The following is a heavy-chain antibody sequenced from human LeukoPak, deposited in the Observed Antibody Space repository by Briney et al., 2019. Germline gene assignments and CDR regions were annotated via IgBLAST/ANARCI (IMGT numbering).Heavy chain of an antibody. V-gene: IGHV1-3*04. CDR3: AYDILTGYLGRLDH. D-gene: IGHD3-9*01. CDR1: GYTFTSYT. Sequence: ASVKVSCKASGYTFTSYTMYWVRQAPGQRLEWMGWINTGNGNTKYSQKFQGRVTITRDTSANTGYMELSSLRSEDTAVYYCAYDILTGYLGRLDHWGQGTLVTVSS. CDR2: INTGNGNT. J-gene: IGHJ4*02.